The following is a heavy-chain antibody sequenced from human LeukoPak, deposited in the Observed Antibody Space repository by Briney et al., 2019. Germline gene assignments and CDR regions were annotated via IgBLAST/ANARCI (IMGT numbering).Heavy chain of an antibody. CDR1: GFTVNSYN. V-gene: IGHV3-48*02. J-gene: IGHJ5*02. Sequence: GGSLRLSCAASGFTVNSYNMNWVRQAPGKGLEWVSCISSSGTKYYADSVKGRFTTSRDNAKSSLYLQMNSLRDEDTAVYYCARGPSSSSWSRFDPWGQGTLVTVSS. D-gene: IGHD6-13*01. CDR2: ISSSGTK. CDR3: ARGPSSSSWSRFDP.